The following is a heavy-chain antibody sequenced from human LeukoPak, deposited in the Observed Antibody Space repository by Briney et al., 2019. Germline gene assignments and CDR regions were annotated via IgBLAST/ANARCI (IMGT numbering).Heavy chain of an antibody. CDR1: GFDFSTYG. V-gene: IGHV3-30*03. J-gene: IGHJ5*02. Sequence: GGSLRLSCAASGFDFSTYGMSWVRQGPVRGLEWVSSLSVDGRKQYYTGPEKGQFTVSTDYTDSEKGQFTISRDNSKNTLYLQINSLRPDDTAVYYCAREIGTSGRAGWFDPWGQGTLVTVSS. D-gene: IGHD2-2*01. CDR3: AREIGTSGRAGWFDP. CDR2: LSVDGRKQYYTGPEK.